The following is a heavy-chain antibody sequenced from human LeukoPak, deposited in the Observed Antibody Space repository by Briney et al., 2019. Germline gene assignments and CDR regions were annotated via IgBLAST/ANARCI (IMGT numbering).Heavy chain of an antibody. Sequence: PGGSLRLSCAASGFTFSSYWMSWVRQAPGKGLEWVANIKQDGSEKYYVDSVKGRFTISRDNAKNSLYLQMSSLRAEDTAVYYCASSSGWYGYYYGMDVWGQGTTVTVSS. CDR3: ASSSGWYGYYYGMDV. V-gene: IGHV3-7*01. CDR2: IKQDGSEK. CDR1: GFTFSSYW. D-gene: IGHD6-19*01. J-gene: IGHJ6*02.